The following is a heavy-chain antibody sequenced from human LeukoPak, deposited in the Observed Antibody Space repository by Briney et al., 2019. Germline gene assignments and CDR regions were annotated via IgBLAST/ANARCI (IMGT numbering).Heavy chain of an antibody. CDR3: AKDKDSSGWLFDY. J-gene: IGHJ4*02. Sequence: PGGSLRLSCVASGFTFSSYWMSWVRQAPGKGLEWVSGISWNSGSIGYADSVKGRFTISRDNAKNSLYLQMNSLRAEDTALYYCAKDKDSSGWLFDYWGQGTLVTVSS. V-gene: IGHV3-9*01. CDR2: ISWNSGSI. CDR1: GFTFSSYW. D-gene: IGHD6-19*01.